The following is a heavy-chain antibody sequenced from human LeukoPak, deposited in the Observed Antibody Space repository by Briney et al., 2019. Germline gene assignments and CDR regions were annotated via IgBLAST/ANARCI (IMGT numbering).Heavy chain of an antibody. J-gene: IGHJ5*02. CDR3: ARVYGDYGGYWFDP. V-gene: IGHV3-21*01. D-gene: IGHD4-17*01. Sequence: GGSLRLSCAASGFTFSSYSMNWVRQAPGKGLEWVSSISSSSSYIYYADSVKGRFTIPRDNAKNSLYLQMNSLRAEDTAVYYCARVYGDYGGYWFDPWGQGTLVTVSP. CDR1: GFTFSSYS. CDR2: ISSSSSYI.